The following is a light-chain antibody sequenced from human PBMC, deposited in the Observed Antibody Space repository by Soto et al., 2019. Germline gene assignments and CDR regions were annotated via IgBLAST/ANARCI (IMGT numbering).Light chain of an antibody. CDR2: HGN. V-gene: IGLV1-44*01. Sequence: QSVLTQPPSASGTPGQRVTISCSGSSSNIGSNPVNWYQQLPGAAPKLLIYHGNQRPSGVPDRFSGSKSGTSASLAIGGLQSEDEADYFCAAWYDTLNGVVFGGGTQLTVL. J-gene: IGLJ2*01. CDR1: SSNIGSNP. CDR3: AAWYDTLNGVV.